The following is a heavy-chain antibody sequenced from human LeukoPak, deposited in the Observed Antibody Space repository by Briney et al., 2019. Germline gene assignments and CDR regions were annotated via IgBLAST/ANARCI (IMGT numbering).Heavy chain of an antibody. D-gene: IGHD5-12*01. CDR2: IRYDGSDK. CDR3: AKGYSGYHSLAY. CDR1: GFTFSSYG. Sequence: SGGSLRLSCAASGFTFSSYGMHWVRQAPGKGLEWVAFIRYDGSDKYYADSLKGRFTISRDTSKNTLYLQMNSLRAEDTAVYYCAKGYSGYHSLAYWGQGTLVTVSS. V-gene: IGHV3-30*02. J-gene: IGHJ4*02.